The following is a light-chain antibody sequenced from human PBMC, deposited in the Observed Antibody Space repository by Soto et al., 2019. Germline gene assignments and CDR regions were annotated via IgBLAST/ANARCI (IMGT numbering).Light chain of an antibody. Sequence: QSVLTQPASVSGSPGQSTTISCTGTSXDIGTYNYVSWYQQHPGKAPKLMIYEVSNRPSGVSNRFSGSKSGNTASLTISGLQAEDEADYYCSSYTSSSTPYVFGTGTKVTVL. CDR1: SXDIGTYNY. CDR3: SSYTSSSTPYV. CDR2: EVS. J-gene: IGLJ1*01. V-gene: IGLV2-14*01.